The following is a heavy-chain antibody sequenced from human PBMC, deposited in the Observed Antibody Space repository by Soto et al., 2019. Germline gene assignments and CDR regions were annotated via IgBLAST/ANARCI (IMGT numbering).Heavy chain of an antibody. CDR2: TWDDGSNK. D-gene: IGHD4-17*01. V-gene: IGHV3-33*01. J-gene: IGHJ4*02. CDR1: GFTFSSYG. CDR3: ARDSNGDFFDY. Sequence: QVQLVESGGGVVQPGRSLRLSCAASGFTFSSYGMHWVRQATGKGLEWVAVTWDDGSNKYYADSVKGRFTVSRDNSKNSLYLQMNSMRAEDTAVYYCARDSNGDFFDYWGQGTLVTVSS.